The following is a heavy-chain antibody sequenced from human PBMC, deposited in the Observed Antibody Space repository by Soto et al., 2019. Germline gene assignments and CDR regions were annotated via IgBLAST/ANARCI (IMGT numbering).Heavy chain of an antibody. V-gene: IGHV3-21*01. CDR1: GFTFSSYS. CDR2: ISSSSSYI. D-gene: IGHD2-15*01. Sequence: KPGGSLRLSCAASGFTFSSYSMNWVRQAPGKGLEWVSSISSSSSYIYYADSVKGRFTISRDNAKNSLYLQMNSLRAEDTAVYYCARECSGGSCYGAFDIWGQGTMVTVSS. CDR3: ARECSGGSCYGAFDI. J-gene: IGHJ3*02.